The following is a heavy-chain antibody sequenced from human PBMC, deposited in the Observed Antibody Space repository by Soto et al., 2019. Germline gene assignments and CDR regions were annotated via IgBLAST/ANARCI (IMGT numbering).Heavy chain of an antibody. V-gene: IGHV1-3*01. J-gene: IGHJ4*02. CDR2: INAGNGNT. CDR3: ARNLVVVVDGTRALGY. Sequence: QVQLVQSGAEVKKPGASVKVSCKTAGYTFTSYTIHWVRQAPGHRPEWMGWINAGNGNTGSSQKFQDRVTLTRDASSSTAYMEVRSLRSDDTAVYYCARNLVVVVDGTRALGYWGQGTLVTVSS. D-gene: IGHD2-15*01. CDR1: GYTFTSYT.